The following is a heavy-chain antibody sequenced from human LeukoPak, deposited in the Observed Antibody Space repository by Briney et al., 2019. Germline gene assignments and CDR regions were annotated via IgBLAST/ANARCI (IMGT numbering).Heavy chain of an antibody. J-gene: IGHJ6*02. CDR2: ISAYNGNT. Sequence: GASVKVSCKASGYTFTSYGISWVRQAPGQGLEWMGWISAYNGNTNYAQKLQGRVTMTTDTSTSTAYMELRSLRSDDTAVYYCARDRSSGWAYYYYYGMDVWGQGTTVTVSS. CDR1: GYTFTSYG. CDR3: ARDRSSGWAYYYYYGMDV. D-gene: IGHD6-19*01. V-gene: IGHV1-18*01.